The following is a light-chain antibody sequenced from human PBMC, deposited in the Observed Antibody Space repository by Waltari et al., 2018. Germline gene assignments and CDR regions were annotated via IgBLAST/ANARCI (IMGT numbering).Light chain of an antibody. Sequence: EIVMTQSPATLSVSPGERATLSCRASQSVSSNLAWYQQKPGQAPRLLIYAASTRATGIPARFSGSGSGTEFTLTISSLQSEDCAVYYCQQYNSWPRTFGQGTKVEIK. J-gene: IGKJ1*01. CDR1: QSVSSN. CDR2: AAS. V-gene: IGKV3-15*01. CDR3: QQYNSWPRT.